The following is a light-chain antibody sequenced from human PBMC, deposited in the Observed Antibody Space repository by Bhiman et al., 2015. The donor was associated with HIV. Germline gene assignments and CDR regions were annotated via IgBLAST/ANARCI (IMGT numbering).Light chain of an antibody. J-gene: IGLJ1*01. CDR3: CSFANSYTSLYV. Sequence: QSALTQPRSVSGSPGQSVTISCTGPSSDVGGYNYVSWYQLRPGKAPKVMIYDVSKRPSGVPDRFSGSKSGNTASLTISGLQAEDEADYYCCSFANSYTSLYVFGTGTKVTVL. V-gene: IGLV2-11*01. CDR2: DVS. CDR1: SSDVGGYNY.